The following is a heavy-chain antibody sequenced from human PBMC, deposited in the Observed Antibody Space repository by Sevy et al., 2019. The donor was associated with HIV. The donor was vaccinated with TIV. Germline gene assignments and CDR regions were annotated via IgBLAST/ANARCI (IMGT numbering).Heavy chain of an antibody. D-gene: IGHD3-10*01. V-gene: IGHV4-39*01. CDR3: ARQGGLVDRAFDY. Sequence: SETLSLTCTVSGVSISSSSYDWGWIPQPPGKGLEWIASFFFTGSTYYNPSLKSRVTISVDTSNNQFSLKLNSVTAADTALYYCARQGGLVDRAFDYWGQGTLVTVSS. CDR2: FFFTGST. J-gene: IGHJ4*02. CDR1: GVSISSSSYD.